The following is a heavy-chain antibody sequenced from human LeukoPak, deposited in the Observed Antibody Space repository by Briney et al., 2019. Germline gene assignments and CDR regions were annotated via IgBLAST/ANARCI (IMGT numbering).Heavy chain of an antibody. Sequence: GSLRLSCSASGFTFTDYYMSWIRQAPGKGLEWVSYISPSGTVIYYGDSVKGRFTISRDNSKNTLYLQMNSLRAEDTAVYYCAKVPTPTASLLWFGASYDAFDIWGQGTMVTVSS. J-gene: IGHJ3*02. CDR1: GFTFTDYY. CDR3: AKVPTPTASLLWFGASYDAFDI. D-gene: IGHD3-10*01. CDR2: ISPSGTVI. V-gene: IGHV3-11*01.